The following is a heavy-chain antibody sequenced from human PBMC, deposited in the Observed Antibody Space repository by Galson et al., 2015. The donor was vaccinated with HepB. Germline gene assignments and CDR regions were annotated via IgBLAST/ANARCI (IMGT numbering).Heavy chain of an antibody. J-gene: IGHJ6*03. Sequence: CTVSGGSISSGGYYWSWIRQHPGKGLEWIGYIYYSGSTYYNPSLKSRVTISVDASKNQFSLKLSSVTAADTAMYYCTSCSRYYYYMDVWGKGTTVTVSS. CDR3: TSCSRYYYYMDV. V-gene: IGHV4-31*03. CDR2: IYYSGST. D-gene: IGHD2-2*01. CDR1: GGSISSGGYY.